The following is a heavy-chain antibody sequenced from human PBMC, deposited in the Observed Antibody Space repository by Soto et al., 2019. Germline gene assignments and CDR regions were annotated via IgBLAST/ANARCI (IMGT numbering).Heavy chain of an antibody. CDR2: IYNTGST. J-gene: IGHJ4*02. CDR3: AREDYFDSGGFPI. Sequence: SETLSLTCAVSGGSISNYYWSWIRQPPGKGLEWIGNIYNTGSTNYNPSLKSRVTISLDTTNNHFYLRLSYVTAADTAMYYCAREDYFDSGGFPIWGQGTLVTVSS. V-gene: IGHV4-59*01. CDR1: GGSISNYY. D-gene: IGHD3-22*01.